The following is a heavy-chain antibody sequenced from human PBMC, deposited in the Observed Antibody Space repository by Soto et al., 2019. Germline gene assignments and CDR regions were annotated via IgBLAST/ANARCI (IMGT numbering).Heavy chain of an antibody. CDR3: AQLAADYGMDV. CDR2: IIPILGIA. D-gene: IGHD2-15*01. J-gene: IGHJ6*02. CDR1: EGTFSSYT. Sequence: SVTVSCKASEGTFSSYTISWVRQAPGQGLEWMGRIIPILGIANYAQKFQGRVTITADKSTSTAYMELSSLRSEDTAVYYCAQLAADYGMDVWGQGTTVTVS. V-gene: IGHV1-69*02.